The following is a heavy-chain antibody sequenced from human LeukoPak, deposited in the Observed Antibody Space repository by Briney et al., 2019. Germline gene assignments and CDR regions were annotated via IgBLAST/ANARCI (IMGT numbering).Heavy chain of an antibody. Sequence: GGSLRLSCAASGFTFSSYAMSWVRQAPGKGLEWVSAISDGGGSTYYADSVKGRFTISRDNSINTLYLQMNSLRAEDTAAYYCAKRASGKCFDYWGQGILVTVSS. CDR2: ISDGGGST. V-gene: IGHV3-23*01. D-gene: IGHD1-26*01. CDR3: AKRASGKCFDY. CDR1: GFTFSSYA. J-gene: IGHJ4*02.